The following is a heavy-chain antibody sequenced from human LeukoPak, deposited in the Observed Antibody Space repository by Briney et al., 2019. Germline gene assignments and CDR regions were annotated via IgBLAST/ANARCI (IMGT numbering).Heavy chain of an antibody. CDR2: IYYSGST. J-gene: IGHJ4*02. CDR3: ARQDTGNFYFDY. V-gene: IGHV4-39*01. Sequence: PSETLSLTCTVSGGSIIRTTYYWGWIRQPPGKGLEWIGSIYYSGSTYYNPSLKSRVTISVDTSKNQFSLKLSSVTAADTAVYYCARQDTGNFYFDYWGQGTLVTVSS. D-gene: IGHD5-18*01. CDR1: GGSIIRTTYY.